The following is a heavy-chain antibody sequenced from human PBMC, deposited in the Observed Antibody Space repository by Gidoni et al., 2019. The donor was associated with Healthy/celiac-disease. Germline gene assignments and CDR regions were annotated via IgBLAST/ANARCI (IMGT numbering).Heavy chain of an antibody. D-gene: IGHD3-3*01. J-gene: IGHJ4*02. V-gene: IGHV3-23*01. CDR3: AKIEALRLLEWHTGGDY. CDR2: LSGSGGST. CDR1: GFTFSSYS. Sequence: EVQLLESGGGLVQPGGSLRLSCAASGFTFSSYSISWVRQAPGKGLEWVSALSGSGGSTYYADSVKGRFTISRDNSKNTLYLQMNSLRAEDTAVYYCAKIEALRLLEWHTGGDYWGQGTLVTVSS.